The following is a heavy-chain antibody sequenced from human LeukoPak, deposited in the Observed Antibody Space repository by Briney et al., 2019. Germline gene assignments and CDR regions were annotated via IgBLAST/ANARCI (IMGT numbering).Heavy chain of an antibody. D-gene: IGHD6-13*01. CDR3: ARGLDVAAPDY. CDR2: IIPNLGIA. Sequence: ASVKVSCKASGGTFTSYAISWVRQAPGQGLEWMGRIIPNLGIANYAQKFQGRVTITADKSTSTAYMELSSLRSEDTAVYYCARGLDVAAPDYWGQGTLVTVSS. CDR1: GGTFTSYA. V-gene: IGHV1-69*04. J-gene: IGHJ4*02.